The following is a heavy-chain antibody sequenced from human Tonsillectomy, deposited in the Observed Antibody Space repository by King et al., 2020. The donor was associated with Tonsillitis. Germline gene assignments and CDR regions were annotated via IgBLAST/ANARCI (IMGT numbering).Heavy chain of an antibody. CDR2: INHSGST. CDR3: ARDSHGDYAYFDY. Sequence: VQLQQWGAGLLKPSETLSLTCVVYGGSFSGYYWSWIRQPPGKGLEWIGEINHSGSTNYNPSLKSRITISGDTSKNQLSLKLSSVTAADTAVYYCARDSHGDYAYFDYWGQGTLVTVSS. V-gene: IGHV4-34*01. D-gene: IGHD4-17*01. CDR1: GGSFSGYY. J-gene: IGHJ4*02.